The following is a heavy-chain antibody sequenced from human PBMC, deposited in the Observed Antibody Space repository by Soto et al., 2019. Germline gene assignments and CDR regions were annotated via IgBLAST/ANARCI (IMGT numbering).Heavy chain of an antibody. D-gene: IGHD3-22*01. J-gene: IGHJ2*01. CDR1: GYTFTSYY. CDR3: ARDGVMWDYYDSSGYGGGYFDL. V-gene: IGHV1-46*01. CDR2: INPSGGST. Sequence: QVQLVQSGAEVKKPGASVKVSCKASGYTFTSYYMHWVRQAPGQGLEWMGIINPSGGSTSYAQKFQGRVTMTRDTSTSTVYMELSSLRCEETAVYYCARDGVMWDYYDSSGYGGGYFDLWGRGTLVTVSS.